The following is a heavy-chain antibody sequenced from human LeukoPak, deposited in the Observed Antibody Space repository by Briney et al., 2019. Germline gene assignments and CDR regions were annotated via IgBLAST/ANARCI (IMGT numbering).Heavy chain of an antibody. CDR1: GGTFSSYA. CDR2: IIPIFGTA. D-gene: IGHD3-10*01. V-gene: IGHV1-69*01. CDR3: ARDGRGENWFDP. J-gene: IGHJ5*02. Sequence: SVKVSCKASGGTFSSYAIGWVRQAPGQGLEWMGGIIPIFGTANYAQKFQGRVTITADESTSTAYMELSSLRSEDTAVYYCARDGRGENWFDPWGQGTLVTVSS.